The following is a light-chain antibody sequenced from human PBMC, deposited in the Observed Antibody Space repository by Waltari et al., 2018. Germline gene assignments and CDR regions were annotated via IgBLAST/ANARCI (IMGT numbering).Light chain of an antibody. CDR2: GAS. V-gene: IGKV3-20*01. Sequence: EIVLTQSPGTLSLSPVERATLSCRASQSVSSSYLAWYQQKPGQAPRLLIYGASSRATGIPDRFSGSGSGTDFTLTISRLEPEDFAVYYCQQYGSSPLMYTFGQGTKLEI. CDR1: QSVSSSY. CDR3: QQYGSSPLMYT. J-gene: IGKJ2*01.